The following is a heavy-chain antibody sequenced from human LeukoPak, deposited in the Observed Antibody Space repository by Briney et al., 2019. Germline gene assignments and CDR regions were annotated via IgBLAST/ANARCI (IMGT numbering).Heavy chain of an antibody. CDR3: ASARYYYDSSGYYYSGLDAFDI. V-gene: IGHV1-18*01. Sequence: ASVKVSCKASGYTFTSYAMHWLRQAPAQRLEWMGWISAYNGNTNYAQKLQGRVTMTTDTSTSTAYMELRSLRSDDTAVYYCASARYYYDSSGYYYSGLDAFDIWGQGTMVTVSS. J-gene: IGHJ3*02. D-gene: IGHD3-22*01. CDR1: GYTFTSYA. CDR2: ISAYNGNT.